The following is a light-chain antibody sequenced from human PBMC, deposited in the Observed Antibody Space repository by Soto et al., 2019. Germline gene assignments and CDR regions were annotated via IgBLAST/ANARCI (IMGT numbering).Light chain of an antibody. J-gene: IGKJ1*01. CDR2: HTS. Sequence: EIVMTQSPATLSVSPGERATLSCRASQSVSSSSLAWYQHKPGQAPRLLIFHTSSRATGIPDRFSGSGSGTDFTLTISRLEPEDFAVYYCQQYGGSSTFGQGTKVDIK. V-gene: IGKV3-20*01. CDR1: QSVSSSS. CDR3: QQYGGSST.